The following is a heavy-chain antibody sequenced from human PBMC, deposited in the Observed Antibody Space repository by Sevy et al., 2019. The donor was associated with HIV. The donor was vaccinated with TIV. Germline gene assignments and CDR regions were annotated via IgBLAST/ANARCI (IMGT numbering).Heavy chain of an antibody. CDR3: ARDSGYDNNWYLAAH. D-gene: IGHD3-22*01. CDR1: GFTFSTHA. Sequence: GGSLRLSCATSGFTFSTHAMHWVRQAPGKGLEWVAVISYDGSTRFYADSVKGRFTISRDNSENTLSLQMNSLRAQDTAVYFCARDSGYDNNWYLAAHWGQGTRVKLSS. V-gene: IGHV3-30*12. J-gene: IGHJ4*02. CDR2: ISYDGSTR.